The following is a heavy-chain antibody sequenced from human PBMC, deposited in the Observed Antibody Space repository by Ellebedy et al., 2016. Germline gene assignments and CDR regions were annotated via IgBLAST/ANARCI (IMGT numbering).Heavy chain of an antibody. J-gene: IGHJ6*02. CDR2: LFYTSST. V-gene: IGHV4-59*01. CDR3: ARDSDYGMDV. Sequence: SETLSLTXTVSGASISRYYWSWIRQPPGKGLEWIGYLFYTSSTNYNPSLKSRVTISADMSKSQISLQLDSVTAADAAVYYCARDSDYGMDVWGQGTTVTVSS. CDR1: GASISRYY.